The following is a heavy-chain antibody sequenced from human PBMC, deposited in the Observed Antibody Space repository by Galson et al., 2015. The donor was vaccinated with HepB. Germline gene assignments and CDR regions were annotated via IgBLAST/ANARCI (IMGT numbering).Heavy chain of an antibody. CDR3: ARDGVYSGSYRY. CDR2: ISSSSSYT. Sequence: CAASGFTFSDYYMSWIRQAPGKGLEWVSYISSSSSYTNYADSVKGRFTISRDNAKNSLYLQMNSLRAEDTAVYYCARDGVYSGSYRYWGQGTLDTVSS. CDR1: GFTFSDYY. J-gene: IGHJ4*02. V-gene: IGHV3-11*06. D-gene: IGHD1-26*01.